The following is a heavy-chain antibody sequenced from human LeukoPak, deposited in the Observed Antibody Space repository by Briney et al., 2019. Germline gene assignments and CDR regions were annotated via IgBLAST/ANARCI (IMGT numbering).Heavy chain of an antibody. Sequence: SETLSLTCTVSCGSISSYYWSWIRQPPGKGLEWIGYIYYSGSTNYNPSLKSRVTISVDTSKNQFSLKLSSVTAADTAVYYCARDRAPCYYDSSGYRKHAFDIWGQGTMVTVSS. CDR3: ARDRAPCYYDSSGYRKHAFDI. D-gene: IGHD3-22*01. J-gene: IGHJ3*02. CDR2: IYYSGST. V-gene: IGHV4-59*01. CDR1: CGSISSYY.